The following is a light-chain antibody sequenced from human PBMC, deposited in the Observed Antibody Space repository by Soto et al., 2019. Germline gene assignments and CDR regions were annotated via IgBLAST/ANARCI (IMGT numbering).Light chain of an antibody. CDR1: QSVTTSY. Sequence: EIVLTQSPGTLYWSPGERATLSCRTSQSVTTSYLAWYQQKPGQAPRLLIYGTSNRATGIPDRFSGSGSATDYTLTISRLEPEDFAVYYCHQYGDSPQTFGQGTKVDNK. J-gene: IGKJ1*01. CDR3: HQYGDSPQT. CDR2: GTS. V-gene: IGKV3-20*01.